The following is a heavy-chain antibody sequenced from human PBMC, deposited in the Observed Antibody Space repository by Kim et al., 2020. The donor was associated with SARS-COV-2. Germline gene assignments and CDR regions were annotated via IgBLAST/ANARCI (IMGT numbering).Heavy chain of an antibody. V-gene: IGHV3-30*18. CDR2: ISYDGSNK. J-gene: IGHJ4*02. Sequence: GGSLRLSCAASGFTFSSYGMHWVRQAPGKGLEWVAVISYDGSNKYYADSVKGRFTISRDNSKNTLYLQMNSLRAEDTAVYYCAKDFGVGYYFDYWGQGTLVTVSS. CDR1: GFTFSSYG. D-gene: IGHD3-16*01. CDR3: AKDFGVGYYFDY.